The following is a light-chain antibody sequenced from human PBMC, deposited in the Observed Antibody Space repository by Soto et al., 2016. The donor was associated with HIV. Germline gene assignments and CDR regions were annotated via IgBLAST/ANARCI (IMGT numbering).Light chain of an antibody. CDR3: QQYDSYPYT. Sequence: IQMTHSPSTLSASVGDRVTITCRASQSISAWLAWYQQKPGKAPKLLIYKASTLESGVPSRFRGSGAGTEFTLTISSLQPEGFATYYCQQYDSYPYTFGQGTKLEIK. CDR1: QSISAW. CDR2: KAS. J-gene: IGKJ2*01. V-gene: IGKV1-5*03.